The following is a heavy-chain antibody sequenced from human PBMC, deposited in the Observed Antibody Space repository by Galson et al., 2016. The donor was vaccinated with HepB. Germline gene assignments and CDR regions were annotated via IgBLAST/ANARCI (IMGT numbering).Heavy chain of an antibody. CDR3: AIRLYSSGSFDY. CDR1: GYNFITYW. J-gene: IGHJ4*02. Sequence: QSGAEVKKPGESLRISCMGSGYNFITYWISWVRQMPGKGLEWMGSIDPSDSSTNYSPSFQGHVTISTDRSIRTAYLQWSSLKASDTAIYYCAIRLYSSGSFDYWGQGTLVTVSS. D-gene: IGHD6-19*01. CDR2: IDPSDSST. V-gene: IGHV5-10-1*01.